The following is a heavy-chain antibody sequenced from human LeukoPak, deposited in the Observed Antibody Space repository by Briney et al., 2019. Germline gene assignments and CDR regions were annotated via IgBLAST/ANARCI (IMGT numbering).Heavy chain of an antibody. Sequence: GGSLRLSCAASGFTFSSYSMNWVRQAPGKGLEWISYISSSGSIIYYADSVKGRFTISRDNAKNSLFLQMNSLRAEDAAVYYCARDLGPWYSRTWGYDYWGRGSLVTVSS. V-gene: IGHV3-48*01. D-gene: IGHD6-13*01. J-gene: IGHJ4*02. CDR1: GFTFSSYS. CDR3: ARDLGPWYSRTWGYDY. CDR2: ISSSGSII.